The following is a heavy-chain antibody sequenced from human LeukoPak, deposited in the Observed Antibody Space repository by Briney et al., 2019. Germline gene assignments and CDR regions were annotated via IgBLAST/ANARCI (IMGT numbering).Heavy chain of an antibody. J-gene: IGHJ4*02. Sequence: GGSLRLSCAASGFTFSSYWMNWVRQAPGKGLEWVANIKEDGSEKYYVDSVKGRFTISRDNAKNSLYLQMNSLRAEDTAVYYCTRVRVVVPSAFDYCDFWGQGALVTVSS. CDR1: GFTFSSYW. CDR3: TRVRVVVPSAFDYCDF. D-gene: IGHD2-2*01. V-gene: IGHV3-7*01. CDR2: IKEDGSEK.